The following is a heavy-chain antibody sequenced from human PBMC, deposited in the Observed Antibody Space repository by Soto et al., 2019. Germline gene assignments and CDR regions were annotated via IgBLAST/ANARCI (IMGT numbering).Heavy chain of an antibody. CDR2: IYYSGST. CDR1: GGSISSSSYY. Sequence: PSETLSLTCTVSGGSISSSSYYWGWIRQPPGKGLEWIGSIYYSGSTYYNPSLKSRVTISVDTSKNQFSLKLSSVTAADAALYYCARDFFDSSDYTTNWLDPWGQGTLVTVSS. J-gene: IGHJ5*02. D-gene: IGHD3-22*01. CDR3: ARDFFDSSDYTTNWLDP. V-gene: IGHV4-39*01.